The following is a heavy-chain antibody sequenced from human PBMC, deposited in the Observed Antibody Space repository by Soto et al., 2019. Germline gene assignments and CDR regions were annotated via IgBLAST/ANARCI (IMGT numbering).Heavy chain of an antibody. CDR3: AAAFEGYYGSGSFYGMDV. J-gene: IGHJ6*02. CDR2: IVVGSSNT. Sequence: SVKVSCKASGFTFTSSAVQWVRQARGQRLEWMGWIVVGSSNTNYAQKFQERVTITRDMSTSTAYMELSSLRSEDTAVYYCAAAFEGYYGSGSFYGMDVWGQGTTVTVSS. D-gene: IGHD3-10*01. V-gene: IGHV1-58*01. CDR1: GFTFTSSA.